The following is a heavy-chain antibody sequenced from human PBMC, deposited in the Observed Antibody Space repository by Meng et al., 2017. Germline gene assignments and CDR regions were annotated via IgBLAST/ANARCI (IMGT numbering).Heavy chain of an antibody. CDR2: MNPINGKT. D-gene: IGHD4-17*01. CDR3: ARGGDYISWDY. Sequence: VQLVRSGDEVKKTGASVEVSCKPSGYLFPSDDINWLRLAPGQGLEWMGWMNPINGKTAYAQKFQGRLTMTRDTSIRTAYMELSSLKSEDTAIYYFARGGDYISWDYWGQGTLVTVSS. J-gene: IGHJ4*02. CDR1: GYLFPSDD. V-gene: IGHV1-8*01.